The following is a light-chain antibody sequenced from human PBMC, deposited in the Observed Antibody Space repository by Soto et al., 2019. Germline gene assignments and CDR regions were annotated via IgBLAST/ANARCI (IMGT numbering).Light chain of an antibody. Sequence: IQITQSPSILCACVGSTVTMTCRATQSVSRWLGWYQQKPGRAPKLQIYDASSLNSGVPSRFSGSQSGTEFTLTITSLLPDDFATYFCQQYSSDPLPTFGGGTKVDIK. V-gene: IGKV1-5*01. CDR2: DAS. CDR3: QQYSSDPLPT. CDR1: QSVSRW. J-gene: IGKJ4*01.